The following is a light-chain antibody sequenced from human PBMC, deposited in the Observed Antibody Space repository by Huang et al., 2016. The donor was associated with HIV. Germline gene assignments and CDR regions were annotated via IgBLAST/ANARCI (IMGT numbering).Light chain of an antibody. J-gene: IGKJ4*01. CDR1: QDISKY. Sequence: DIQMTQSPSSLSASVGDRVTITCQASQDISKYLSWYQQKRGKAPNILIYDASNLAAGVPSRFSGGGSGTYFTLTISSLQPAYFATYYCQQYDNLPLTFGGGTKVEIK. CDR2: DAS. V-gene: IGKV1-33*01. CDR3: QQYDNLPLT.